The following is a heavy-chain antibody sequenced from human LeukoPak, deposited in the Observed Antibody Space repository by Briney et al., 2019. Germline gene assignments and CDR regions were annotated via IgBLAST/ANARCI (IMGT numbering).Heavy chain of an antibody. CDR3: ARLVRGVGYWYFDL. D-gene: IGHD3-10*01. Sequence: SETLSLTCAVYGGSFSGCYWSWIRQPPGKGLEWIGEINHSGSTHYNPSLKSRVTISVDTSKNQFSLNLSSVTAADTAMYYCARLVRGVGYWYFDLWGRGTLVTVSS. CDR1: GGSFSGCY. V-gene: IGHV4-34*01. J-gene: IGHJ2*01. CDR2: INHSGST.